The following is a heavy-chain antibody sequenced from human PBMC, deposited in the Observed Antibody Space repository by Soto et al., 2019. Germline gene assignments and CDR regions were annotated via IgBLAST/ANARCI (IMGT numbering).Heavy chain of an antibody. D-gene: IGHD6-13*01. CDR2: IYSGGST. CDR1: GFTVSGNY. J-gene: IGHJ6*02. V-gene: IGHV3-53*01. Sequence: PGGSLRPSSAAPGFTVSGNYMSWVRQAPGKGLEGVSVIYSGGSTYYADSAKGRFTIYRDNSKTALYLQMNSLRAEDTAVYYCARVRIIAAAGTYYYYGTDVWGQGTTVTVSS. CDR3: ARVRIIAAAGTYYYYGTDV.